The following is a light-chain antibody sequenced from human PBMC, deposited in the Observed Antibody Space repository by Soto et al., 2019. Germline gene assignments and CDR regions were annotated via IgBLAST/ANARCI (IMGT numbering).Light chain of an antibody. CDR3: SPYTTSSTLLYV. CDR2: AVS. CDR1: SSDVGGYNY. J-gene: IGLJ1*01. V-gene: IGLV2-14*01. Sequence: QSALTQPASVSGSPGQSITISCTGTSSDVGGYNYVSWYQQHPGKAPKLMIYAVSNRPSGVSTRFSGSKSGNTASLTISGLQAEDAADYPCSPYTTSSTLLYVFGAGTKLTVL.